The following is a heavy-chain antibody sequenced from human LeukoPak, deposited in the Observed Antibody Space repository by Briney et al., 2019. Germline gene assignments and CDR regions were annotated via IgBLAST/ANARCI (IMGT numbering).Heavy chain of an antibody. V-gene: IGHV4-34*01. CDR1: GASISGYD. J-gene: IGHJ5*02. CDR2: INHSGGT. CDR3: ASLARGGNWFDP. Sequence: SETLSLTCTVSGASISGYDWTWIRQPPGKGLEWIGEINHSGGTNYNPSLKSRVTISVDTSKNQFSLKLSSVTAADTAVYYCASLARGGNWFDPWGQGTLVTVSS. D-gene: IGHD6-6*01.